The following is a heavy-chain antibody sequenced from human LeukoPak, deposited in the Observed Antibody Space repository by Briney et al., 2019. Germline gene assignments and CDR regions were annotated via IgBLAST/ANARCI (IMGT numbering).Heavy chain of an antibody. J-gene: IGHJ5*02. CDR3: ARGGSKKGIKNSSGWSRGSWFDP. D-gene: IGHD6-19*01. CDR1: GGSFSGYY. Sequence: SETLSLTCAVYGGSFSGYYWSWIRQPPGKGLEWIGEINHSGSTNYNPSLKSRVTISVDTSKNQFSLKLSSATAADTAVYYCARGGSKKGIKNSSGWSRGSWFDPWGQGTLVTVSS. CDR2: INHSGST. V-gene: IGHV4-34*01.